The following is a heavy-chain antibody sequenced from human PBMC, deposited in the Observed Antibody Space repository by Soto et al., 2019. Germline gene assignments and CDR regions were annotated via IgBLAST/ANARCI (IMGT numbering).Heavy chain of an antibody. D-gene: IGHD5-12*01. Sequence: ASVKVSCKASGYTLTSYGISWVRQAPGQGLEWMGWISAYNGNTNYAQKLQGRVTMTTDTSTSTAYMELRSLRSDDTAVYYCATAGGYSGYDYYYYYGMDVWGQGTTVTVSS. CDR3: ATAGGYSGYDYYYYYGMDV. CDR2: ISAYNGNT. J-gene: IGHJ6*02. CDR1: GYTLTSYG. V-gene: IGHV1-18*04.